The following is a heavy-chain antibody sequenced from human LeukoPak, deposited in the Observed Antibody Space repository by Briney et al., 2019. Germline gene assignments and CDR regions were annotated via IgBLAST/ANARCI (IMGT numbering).Heavy chain of an antibody. J-gene: IGHJ4*02. CDR2: ISPSSTYI. V-gene: IGHV3-21*06. CDR1: GFTFSRFK. Sequence: GGSLRLSCAASGFTFSRFKMTWVRQAPGKGLEWVAYISPSSTYIYYGDSLKCRVTVSRHNAKSLLFLHMSSLSPDDTAVYYCARDFTGGEYFDSWGQGALVSVSS. CDR3: ARDFTGGEYFDS. D-gene: IGHD3-16*01.